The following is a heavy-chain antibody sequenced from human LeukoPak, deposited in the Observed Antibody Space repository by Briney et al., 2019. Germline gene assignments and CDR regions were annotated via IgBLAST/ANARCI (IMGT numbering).Heavy chain of an antibody. D-gene: IGHD6-13*01. V-gene: IGHV4-34*01. CDR3: ARGTGNSWYGGPFDY. CDR2: INHSGST. Sequence: SETLSLTCGVYAGSFSGYYCSWIRQHPGKWLEWIGEINHSGSTNYNPSLKSRVTISVDTSKNQFSLKVSSVTAADTAVYYCARGTGNSWYGGPFDYWGQGILATVSS. CDR1: AGSFSGYY. J-gene: IGHJ4*02.